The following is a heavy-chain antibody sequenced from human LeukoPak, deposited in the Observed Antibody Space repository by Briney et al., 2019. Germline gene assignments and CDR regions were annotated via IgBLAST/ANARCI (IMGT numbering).Heavy chain of an antibody. J-gene: IGHJ4*02. CDR3: AKDLRAFLTSSFDY. Sequence: SLRLSCAASGFIFDDYAMHWVRQVPGKGLEWVSGITWNSGTIGYADSVKGRFTISRDNAKNSLYLQMNSLRAEDMALYYCAKDLRAFLTSSFDYWGQGALVTVSS. V-gene: IGHV3-9*03. D-gene: IGHD2-2*01. CDR1: GFIFDDYA. CDR2: ITWNSGTI.